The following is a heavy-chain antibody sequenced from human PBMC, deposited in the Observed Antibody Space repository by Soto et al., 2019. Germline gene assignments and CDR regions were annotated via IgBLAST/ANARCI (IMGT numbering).Heavy chain of an antibody. CDR1: EYSFSNFY. CDR3: ASPLATNIVTGLGY. J-gene: IGHJ4*02. V-gene: IGHV1-46*01. Sequence: ASVKVSCKASEYSFSNFYVHWVRQAPGQRLEWMGMIRPGAGSTTYAQKFRGRVTMTRDTSTSTVFMDLGGLRSDDTAVYYCASPLATNIVTGLGYWGQGSLVPVYS. CDR2: IRPGAGST. D-gene: IGHD3-16*02.